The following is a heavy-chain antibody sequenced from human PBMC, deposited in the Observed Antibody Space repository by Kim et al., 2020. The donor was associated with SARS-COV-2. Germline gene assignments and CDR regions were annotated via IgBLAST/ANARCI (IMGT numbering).Heavy chain of an antibody. J-gene: IGHJ5*02. CDR1: GYSFTSYW. CDR3: ALRYFDPYNWFDP. CDR2: IYPGDSDT. V-gene: IGHV5-51*01. Sequence: GESLKISCKGSGYSFTSYWIGWVRQMPGKGLEWMGIIYPGDSDTRYSPSFQGQVTISADKSISTAYLQWSSLKASDTAMYYCALRYFDPYNWFDPWGQGTLVTVSS. D-gene: IGHD3-9*01.